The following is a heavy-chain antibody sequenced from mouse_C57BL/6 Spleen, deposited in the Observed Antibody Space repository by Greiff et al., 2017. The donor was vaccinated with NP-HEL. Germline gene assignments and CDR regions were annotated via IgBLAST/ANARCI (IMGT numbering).Heavy chain of an antibody. Sequence: EVQLQQSGPELVQPGASVKISCKASGYTFTDYYMNWVKQSPGQSLEWIGDINPNNGGTNYNQKFKGKATLTVDTSSSTAYMELRSLTSEDSAVYYCARSEAICYDYGGLMDYWGQGTSVTVSS. CDR1: GYTFTDYY. CDR3: ARSEAICYDYGGLMDY. J-gene: IGHJ4*01. V-gene: IGHV1-26*01. D-gene: IGHD2-4*01. CDR2: INPNNGGT.